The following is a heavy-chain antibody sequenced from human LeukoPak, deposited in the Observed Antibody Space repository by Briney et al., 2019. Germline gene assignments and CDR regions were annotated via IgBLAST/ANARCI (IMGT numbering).Heavy chain of an antibody. CDR1: GGSISSYY. CDR2: IYYSGST. Sequence: SETLSLTCPVSGGSISSYYWSWIRPPPGKGLEWIGYIYYSGSTNYNPPLKSRVTISVDTSKNQFSLKLSSVTAADTAVYYCARGISYYYDSSGYYYPWDYYYYMDVWGKGTTVTISS. V-gene: IGHV4-59*01. CDR3: ARGISYYYDSSGYYYPWDYYYYMDV. J-gene: IGHJ6*03. D-gene: IGHD3-22*01.